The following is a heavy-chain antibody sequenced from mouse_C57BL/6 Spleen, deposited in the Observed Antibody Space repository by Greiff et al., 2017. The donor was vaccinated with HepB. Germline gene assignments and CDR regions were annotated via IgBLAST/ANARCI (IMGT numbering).Heavy chain of an antibody. CDR2: ISYDGSN. J-gene: IGHJ3*01. CDR1: GYSITSGYY. D-gene: IGHD2-4*01. Sequence: ESGPGLVKPSQSLSLTCSVTGYSITSGYYWNWIRQFPGNKLEWMGYISYDGSNNYNPSLKNRISITRDTSKNQFFLKLNSVTTEDTATYYCAIYDYDDGFAYGGQGTLVTVSA. V-gene: IGHV3-6*01. CDR3: AIYDYDDGFAY.